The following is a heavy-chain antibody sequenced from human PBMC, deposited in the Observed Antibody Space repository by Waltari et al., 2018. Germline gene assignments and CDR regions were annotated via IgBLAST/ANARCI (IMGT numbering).Heavy chain of an antibody. V-gene: IGHV4-59*01. CDR3: AREGGRYYGSGSYRYFQH. D-gene: IGHD3-10*01. CDR2: IYYSGST. CDR1: GGSISSYY. Sequence: QVQLQESGPGLVKPSETLSLTCTVSGGSISSYYWSWIRQPPGKGLEWIGYIYYSGSTNYNPSLKSRVTISVDTSKSQFSLKLSSVTAADTAVYYCAREGGRYYGSGSYRYFQHWGQGTLVTVSS. J-gene: IGHJ1*01.